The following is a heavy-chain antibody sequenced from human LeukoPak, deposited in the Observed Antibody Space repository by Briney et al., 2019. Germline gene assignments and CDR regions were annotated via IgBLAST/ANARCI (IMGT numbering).Heavy chain of an antibody. CDR3: AEYANGGDY. J-gene: IGHJ4*02. Sequence: PGGSLRLSCAASGFTFSSYSMSWVRQAPGKGLEWVSSICGSGGATYYADSEEGVFTISRDNSKNTLNLHMNSVRADGTAVYYCAEYANGGDYWGQGTLVTVSS. V-gene: IGHV3-23*01. D-gene: IGHD2-8*01. CDR1: GFTFSSYS. CDR2: ICGSGGAT.